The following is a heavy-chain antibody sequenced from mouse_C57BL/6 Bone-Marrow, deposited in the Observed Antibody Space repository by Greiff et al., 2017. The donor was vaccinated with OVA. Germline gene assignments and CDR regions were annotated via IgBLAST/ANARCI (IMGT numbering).Heavy chain of an antibody. Sequence: QVQLQHPGAELVRPGTSVKLSCKASGYTFTNYCMHWVKQRPGQGLEWIGVIAPPDSYINYNQKFKGRATLTVDTSSSTAYMHLSSLTSEDSAVYYCAHYGSRLYLHYWGQGTSLTVSS. CDR2: IAPPDSYI. J-gene: IGHJ2*02. CDR1: GYTFTNYC. D-gene: IGHD1-1*01. V-gene: IGHV1-59*01. CDR3: AHYGSRLYLHY.